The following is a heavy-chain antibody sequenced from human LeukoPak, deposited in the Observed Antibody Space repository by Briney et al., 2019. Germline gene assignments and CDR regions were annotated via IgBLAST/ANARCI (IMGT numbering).Heavy chain of an antibody. CDR3: ARVYRNVVGAVHDAFDI. CDR1: RFTFDDYG. D-gene: IGHD2-15*01. V-gene: IGHV3-20*04. J-gene: IGHJ3*02. CDR2: INWNGGST. Sequence: GGSLRLSCAASRFTFDDYGMSWVRQAPGKGLEWVSGINWNGGSTGYADSVKGRFTISRDNAKSSLYLQMNSLRAEDTALYYCARVYRNVVGAVHDAFDIWGQGTMVTVSS.